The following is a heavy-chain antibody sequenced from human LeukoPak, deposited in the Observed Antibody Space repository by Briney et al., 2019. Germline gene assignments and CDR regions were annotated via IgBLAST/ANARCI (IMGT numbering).Heavy chain of an antibody. Sequence: PGGSLRLSCAASGFTFSSYGMHWVRQAPGKGLEWVAVISYDGSNKYYADSVKGRFTISRDNSKNTLYLQMNSLRAEDTAVYYCAKDSSRGPGNWFDPWGQGTLVTVSS. CDR3: AKDSSRGPGNWFDP. CDR1: GFTFSSYG. CDR2: ISYDGSNK. D-gene: IGHD6-25*01. J-gene: IGHJ5*02. V-gene: IGHV3-30*18.